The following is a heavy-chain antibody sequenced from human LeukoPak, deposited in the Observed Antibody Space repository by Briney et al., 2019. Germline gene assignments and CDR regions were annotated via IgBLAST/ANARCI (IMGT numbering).Heavy chain of an antibody. CDR1: GFTFDDYG. J-gene: IGHJ6*03. V-gene: IGHV3-20*04. D-gene: IGHD1-26*01. Sequence: PGGPLRFSXAASGFTFDDYGMSWVRKSPGKGLEWLSGINWNGGSTCYADSVKGRFTISRDNAKNSLYLQMNSLRAEDTALYYCARGGPPYYYYMDVWGKGTTVTVSS. CDR2: INWNGGST. CDR3: ARGGPPYYYYMDV.